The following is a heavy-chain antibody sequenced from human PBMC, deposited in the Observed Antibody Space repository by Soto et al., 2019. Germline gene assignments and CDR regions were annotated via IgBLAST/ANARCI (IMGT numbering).Heavy chain of an antibody. CDR2: INAGNGNT. Sequence: ASVKVSCKASGYTFTSYAMHWVRQAPGQRLEWMGWINAGNGNTKYSQKFQGRVTITRDTSASTAYMDLSSLRSEDTAVYYCARWRVLGSYYGMDVWGQGTTVTVSS. CDR1: GYTFTSYA. J-gene: IGHJ6*02. D-gene: IGHD3-3*02. V-gene: IGHV1-3*01. CDR3: ARWRVLGSYYGMDV.